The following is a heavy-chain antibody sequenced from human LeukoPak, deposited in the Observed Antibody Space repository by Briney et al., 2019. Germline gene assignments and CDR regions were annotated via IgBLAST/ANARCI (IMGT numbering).Heavy chain of an antibody. J-gene: IGHJ2*01. CDR3: ARLDQLIQDFWYFDL. V-gene: IGHV4-34*01. D-gene: IGHD5-18*01. CDR2: ITRSGST. CDR1: GGSFSGYY. Sequence: SETLSLTCAVYGGSFSGYYWSWVRQPPGKGLEWIGEITRSGSTNYNPSLKSRVTMSIDTSKNQFSLRLSSVTAADTAVYYCARLDQLIQDFWYFDLWGRGTLVPVSS.